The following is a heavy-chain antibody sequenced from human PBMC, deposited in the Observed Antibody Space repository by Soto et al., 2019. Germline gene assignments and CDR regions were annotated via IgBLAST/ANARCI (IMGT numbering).Heavy chain of an antibody. CDR3: AKSPWPITMIHD. V-gene: IGHV3-30*18. CDR1: GFTFSSYG. CDR2: ISYDGSNK. Sequence: QVQLVESGGGVVQPGRSLRLSCAASGFTFSSYGMHWVRQAPGKGLEWVAVISYDGSNKYYADSVKGRFTISRDNSKNTLYLQMNSLRAEDTAVYYCAKSPWPITMIHDWGQGTLVTVSS. J-gene: IGHJ4*02. D-gene: IGHD3-22*01.